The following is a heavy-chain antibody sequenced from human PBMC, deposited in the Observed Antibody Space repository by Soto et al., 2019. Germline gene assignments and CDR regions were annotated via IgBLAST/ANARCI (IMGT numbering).Heavy chain of an antibody. Sequence: QVQLVQSGAEVKKPGSSVKVSCKASGGTFSSYAISWVRQAPGQGLEWMGGIIPIFGTAHYAQKFQGRVTITADKSTSTDYMELSSLRSEDTAVYYCARVNDFTYYYYGMDVWGQGTTVTVSS. J-gene: IGHJ6*02. V-gene: IGHV1-69*06. CDR3: ARVNDFTYYYYGMDV. CDR1: GGTFSSYA. D-gene: IGHD3-3*01. CDR2: IIPIFGTA.